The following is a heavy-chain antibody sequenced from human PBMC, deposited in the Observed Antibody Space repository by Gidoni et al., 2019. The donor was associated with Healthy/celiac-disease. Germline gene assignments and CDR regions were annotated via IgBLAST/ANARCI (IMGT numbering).Heavy chain of an antibody. J-gene: IGHJ4*02. V-gene: IGHV1-24*01. CDR1: GYTLTELS. Sequence: QVQLVQSGAEVKQPGASVKVSCKVSGYTLTELSMHWVRQAPGKGLEWMGGFDTEDGETIYAQKFQGRVTMTEETSKDTAYMELSRLRSEDTAVYYCATDLYGDYVLDYWGQGTLVTVSS. CDR2: FDTEDGET. CDR3: ATDLYGDYVLDY. D-gene: IGHD4-17*01.